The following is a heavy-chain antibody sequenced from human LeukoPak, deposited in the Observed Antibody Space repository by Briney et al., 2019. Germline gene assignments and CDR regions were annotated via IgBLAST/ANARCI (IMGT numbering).Heavy chain of an antibody. CDR2: ISRDSVTS. V-gene: IGHV3-23*01. J-gene: IGHJ4*02. CDR1: GLTFDSYA. CDR3: ARDEYGSGSPTFDY. Sequence: GGSLRLSCAASGLTFDSYAMGWVRQAPGKGLEWVSAISRDSVTSYHADSVKGRFTISRDNSKSTLYLQMNSLRVEDTAVYYCARDEYGSGSPTFDYWGQGTLVTVSS. D-gene: IGHD3-10*01.